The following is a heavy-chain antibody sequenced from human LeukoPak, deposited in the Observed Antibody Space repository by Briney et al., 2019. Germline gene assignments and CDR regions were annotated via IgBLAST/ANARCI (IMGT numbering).Heavy chain of an antibody. CDR3: ARLSYYDSSGYYYEPFDY. CDR1: GYSISSGYY. V-gene: IGHV4-38-2*02. Sequence: PSETLSLTCTVSGYSISSGYYWGWIRQPPGKGLEWIGSIYHSGSTYYNPSLKSRVTISVDTSKNQFSLKLSSVTAADTAVYYCARLSYYDSSGYYYEPFDYWGQETLVTVSS. J-gene: IGHJ4*02. CDR2: IYHSGST. D-gene: IGHD3-22*01.